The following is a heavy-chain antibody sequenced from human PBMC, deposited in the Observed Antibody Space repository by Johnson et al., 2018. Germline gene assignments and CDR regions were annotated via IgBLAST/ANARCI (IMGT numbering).Heavy chain of an antibody. CDR3: AREVSAVGIAPAEYFQH. CDR2: IIPMFGTT. CDR1: GGTFRSYV. J-gene: IGHJ1*01. Sequence: QVQLVQSGAEVKKPGSSVKVSCKASGGTFRSYVISWVRQAPGQGLEWMGGIIPMFGTTNYAQKFKGRVTIIADESTSTAYMELSSLRSEGTAVYYCAREVSAVGIAPAEYFQHWGQGTLVTVSS. D-gene: IGHD6-13*01. V-gene: IGHV1-69*01.